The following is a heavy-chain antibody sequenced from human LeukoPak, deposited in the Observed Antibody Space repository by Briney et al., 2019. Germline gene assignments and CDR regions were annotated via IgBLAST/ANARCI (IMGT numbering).Heavy chain of an antibody. CDR3: ARDQQLVQGLDAFDI. V-gene: IGHV1-69*01. D-gene: IGHD6-13*01. J-gene: IGHJ3*02. CDR2: IIPIFGTA. CDR1: GGTFSSYA. Sequence: ASVKFSCKASGGTFSSYAISWVRQAPGQGLEWMGGIIPIFGTANSAKKYQCRVTITADESTSTAYMELRSLRSEHTAVYYCARDQQLVQGLDAFDIWGQGTMVTVSS.